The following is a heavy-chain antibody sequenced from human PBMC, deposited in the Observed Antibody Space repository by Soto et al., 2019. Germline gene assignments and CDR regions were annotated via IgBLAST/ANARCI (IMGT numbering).Heavy chain of an antibody. Sequence: QVQLQESGPGLVKPSQTLSLTCTVSGGSISSGDYYWSWIRQPPGKGLEWIGYIYYSGSTYYNPSLKSRVTISVDTSKIQFSLKLSSVTAADTAVYYCARERSPYYYDSSGYYSAPDYWGQGTLVTVSS. J-gene: IGHJ4*02. CDR3: ARERSPYYYDSSGYYSAPDY. V-gene: IGHV4-30-4*01. CDR2: IYYSGST. D-gene: IGHD3-22*01. CDR1: GGSISSGDYY.